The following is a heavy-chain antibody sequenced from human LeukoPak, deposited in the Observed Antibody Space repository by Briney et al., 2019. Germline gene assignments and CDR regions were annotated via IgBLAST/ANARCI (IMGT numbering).Heavy chain of an antibody. CDR3: AKDWTTVVTPKGYYFDS. CDR2: ISTTGGST. Sequence: GGSLRLSCAASGFSFNNYAMSWVRQAPGKGLEWVSAISTTGGSTYYADSVKGRFTISRDNSKNTLSLQMDGLRVEDTAVYYCAKDWTTVVTPKGYYFDSWGQGTLVTVSS. CDR1: GFSFNNYA. D-gene: IGHD4-23*01. J-gene: IGHJ4*02. V-gene: IGHV3-23*01.